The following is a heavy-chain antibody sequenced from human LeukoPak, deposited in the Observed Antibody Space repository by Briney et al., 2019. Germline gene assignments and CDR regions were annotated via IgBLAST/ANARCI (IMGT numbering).Heavy chain of an antibody. Sequence: ASVKVSCKASGGTFSSYAISWVRQAPGQGLEWMGGIIPIFGTANYAQKFRGRVTITADESTSTAYMELSSLRSEDTAVYYCAQIIAAAGDDYWGQGTLVTVSS. CDR3: AQIIAAAGDDY. J-gene: IGHJ4*02. V-gene: IGHV1-69*13. CDR2: IIPIFGTA. D-gene: IGHD6-13*01. CDR1: GGTFSSYA.